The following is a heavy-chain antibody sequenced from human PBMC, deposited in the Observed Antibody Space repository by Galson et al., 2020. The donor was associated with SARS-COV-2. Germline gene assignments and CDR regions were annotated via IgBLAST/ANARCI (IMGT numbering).Heavy chain of an antibody. J-gene: IGHJ3*02. V-gene: IGHV3-33*01. CDR2: IWYNGSNK. D-gene: IGHD4-17*01. CDR3: ARGYGDYLDDFDI. Sequence: GESLKISCAASGFTFSSYCMHWVRQAPGKGLEWVAVIWYNGSNKYYADSVKGRFTISRDNSKNTLYLQMNSLRAEDTAVYYCARGYGDYLDDFDIWGQGTMVTVSS. CDR1: GFTFSSYC.